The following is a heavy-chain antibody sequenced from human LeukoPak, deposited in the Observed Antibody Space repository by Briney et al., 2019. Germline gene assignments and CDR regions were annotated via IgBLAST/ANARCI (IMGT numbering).Heavy chain of an antibody. CDR1: GVSFSTSH. CDR2: LSYTGKT. D-gene: IGHD2/OR15-2a*01. J-gene: IGHJ4*02. CDR3: SEGYFEPFDH. V-gene: IGHV4-59*01. Sequence: PSETLSLTCTVSGVSFSTSHWNWIRHRPGKGLEWIGCLSYTGKTDYNPSLKSRVSISLGSSNNHFSLKLTSVTAADTAVYYCSEGYFEPFDHWGQGILVTVSS.